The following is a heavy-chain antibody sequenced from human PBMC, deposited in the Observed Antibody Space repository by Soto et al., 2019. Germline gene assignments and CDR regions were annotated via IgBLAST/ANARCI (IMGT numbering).Heavy chain of an antibody. CDR2: INAANGHT. Sequence: QVQLVQSGAEVKKPGASVKVSCKASGYTFTIYAVHWVRQAPGQSLAWMGWINAANGHTKYSQRFQGRVTMTRDTSASTAYMELNNLRSEDTAVYYCARARGTDGYNHIVSIIWSAFDSWGQGTLVTVSS. CDR3: ARARGTDGYNHIVSIIWSAFDS. CDR1: GYTFTIYA. J-gene: IGHJ4*02. V-gene: IGHV1-3*01. D-gene: IGHD5-12*01.